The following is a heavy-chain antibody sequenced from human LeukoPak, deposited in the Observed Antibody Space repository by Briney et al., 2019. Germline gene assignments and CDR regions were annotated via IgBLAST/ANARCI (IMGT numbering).Heavy chain of an antibody. CDR3: AKDVGKWESLHFFDY. CDR1: GFIFDNYA. V-gene: IGHV3-23*01. CDR2: ISGSGAST. Sequence: GGSLRLSCVASGFIFDNYALSWVRQAPGMGLEWISGISGSGASTYYADSVKGRFTISRDDSRNTLYLQMNSLRGDDTAVYYCAKDVGKWESLHFFDYWGQGTLVTVSS. J-gene: IGHJ4*02. D-gene: IGHD1-26*01.